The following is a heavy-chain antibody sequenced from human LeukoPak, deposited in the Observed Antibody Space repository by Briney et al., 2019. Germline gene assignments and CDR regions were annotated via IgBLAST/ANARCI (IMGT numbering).Heavy chain of an antibody. CDR3: AREQSYGSGSYYVCYFDY. CDR2: IDNDGGST. Sequence: QPGGSLRLSCAASGFTFSSHWMHWVRQGPGKGLMWVSRIDNDGGSTVYADSVKGRFTISRDNARNTLYLQMNSLSTDDTAVYYCAREQSYGSGSYYVCYFDYWGQGTLVTVSS. J-gene: IGHJ4*02. D-gene: IGHD3-10*01. V-gene: IGHV3-74*01. CDR1: GFTFSSHW.